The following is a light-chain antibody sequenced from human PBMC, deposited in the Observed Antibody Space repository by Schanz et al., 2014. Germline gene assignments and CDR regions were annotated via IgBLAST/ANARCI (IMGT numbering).Light chain of an antibody. CDR3: SSHTTDTTWL. CDR1: SSDVGSYNL. J-gene: IGLJ3*02. Sequence: QSALTQPASVSGSPGQSITISCTGTSSDVGSYNLVSWYQQHPGKAPKLMIYEVTKRPSGVSNRFSGSKSGNTASLTISGLQAEDEADYYCSSHTTDTTWLFGGGTKLTVL. V-gene: IGLV2-14*02. CDR2: EVT.